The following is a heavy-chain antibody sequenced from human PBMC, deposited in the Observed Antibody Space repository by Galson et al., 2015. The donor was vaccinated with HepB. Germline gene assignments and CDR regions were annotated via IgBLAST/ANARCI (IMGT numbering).Heavy chain of an antibody. J-gene: IGHJ6*03. D-gene: IGHD3-3*01. CDR1: GFTFSRYG. V-gene: IGHV3-30*18. CDR3: AKEGGSTGFWSGYSDITVHYNFYYMDV. Sequence: SLRLSCAASGFTFSRYGMHWVRQAPGKGLEWITAIAYHGSNKYYADSVKGRFTISRDTSKNTLYLQMDSLRPEDTGVYYCAKEGGSTGFWSGYSDITVHYNFYYMDVWGRGTTVTVSS. CDR2: IAYHGSNK.